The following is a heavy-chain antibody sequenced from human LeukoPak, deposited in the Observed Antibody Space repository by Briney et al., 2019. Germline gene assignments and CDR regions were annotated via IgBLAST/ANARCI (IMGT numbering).Heavy chain of an antibody. D-gene: IGHD6-19*01. CDR2: IYTSGST. CDR3: AREKVAVAFNWFDP. CDR1: GFTVSSNY. V-gene: IGHV4-4*07. J-gene: IGHJ5*02. Sequence: KPGGSLRLSCAASGFTVSSNYMSWVRQAPGKGLEWIGRIYTSGSTNYNPSLKSRVTMSVDTSKNQFSLKLSSVTAADTAVYYCAREKVAVAFNWFDPWGQGTLVTVSS.